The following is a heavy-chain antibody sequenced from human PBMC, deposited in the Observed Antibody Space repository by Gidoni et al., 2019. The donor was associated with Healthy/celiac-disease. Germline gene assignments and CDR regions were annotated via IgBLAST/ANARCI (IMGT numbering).Heavy chain of an antibody. CDR1: GVSFSGYY. J-gene: IGHJ4*02. CDR3: AGPTRSSTSLTAAVPFDY. V-gene: IGHV4-34*01. Sequence: QVQLQQCGVGLLKPSEPLSLTCAVSGVSFSGYYWSWIRQHPGKGLEWIGEINHSGSSNYNPSLKSRVTISVNTSENQFSLKLSSVTAAETAVYYCAGPTRSSTSLTAAVPFDYWGQGTLVTVSS. CDR2: INHSGSS. D-gene: IGHD2-2*01.